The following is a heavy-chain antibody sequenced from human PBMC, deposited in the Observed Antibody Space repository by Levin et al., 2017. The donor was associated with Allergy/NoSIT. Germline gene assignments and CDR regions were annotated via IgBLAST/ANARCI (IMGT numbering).Heavy chain of an antibody. V-gene: IGHV1-2*02. Sequence: ASVKVSCKASKYTFTDYYIHWVRQAPGLGLEWMGWINPDSGGTDYAQKFQGRVTMARDTSISTAYMELTNLRSDDTAVYYCARAGILCSSTTCPFDYWGQGTLVTVSS. J-gene: IGHJ4*02. CDR3: ARAGILCSSTTCPFDY. CDR1: KYTFTDYY. CDR2: INPDSGGT. D-gene: IGHD2-2*01.